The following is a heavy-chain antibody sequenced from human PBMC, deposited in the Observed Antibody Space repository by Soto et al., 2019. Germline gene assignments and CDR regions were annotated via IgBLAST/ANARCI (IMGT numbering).Heavy chain of an antibody. J-gene: IGHJ5*02. CDR1: GFTFSSYA. V-gene: IGHV3-23*01. CDR3: AKDHYDSSGWYSPNWFDP. CDR2: ISGSGGST. D-gene: IGHD6-19*01. Sequence: GGSLRLSCAASGFTFSSYAMSWVRQAPGKGLEWVSAISGSGGSTYYADSVKGRFTISRDNSKNTLYLQMNSLRAEDTAVYYCAKDHYDSSGWYSPNWFDPWGQGTLVTVSS.